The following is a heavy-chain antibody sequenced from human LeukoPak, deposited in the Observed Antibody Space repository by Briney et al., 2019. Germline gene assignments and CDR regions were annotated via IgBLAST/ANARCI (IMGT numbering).Heavy chain of an antibody. CDR2: MNPNSGNT. J-gene: IGHJ6*02. V-gene: IGHV1-8*01. CDR1: GYTFTSYD. D-gene: IGHD1-1*01. CDR3: ARVHRTGTTTVYYYYGMDV. Sequence: ASVKVSCKASGYTFTSYDINWVRQATGQGLEWMGWMNPNSGNTGYAQKFQGRVTMTRNTSISTAYMELSSLRSEDTAVYYCARVHRTGTTTVYYYYGMDVWGQGTTVTVSS.